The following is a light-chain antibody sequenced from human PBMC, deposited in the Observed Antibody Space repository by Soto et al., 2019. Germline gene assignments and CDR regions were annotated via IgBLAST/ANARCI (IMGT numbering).Light chain of an antibody. V-gene: IGKV3-15*01. CDR3: QQYNNWSPET. CDR1: ESVSSN. CDR2: GAS. J-gene: IGKJ1*01. Sequence: EIVLTQSPATLSLSPGERVTLSCRASESVSSNLALYQQKPGQEARLLLYGASTRATGIPARFSGSGCGTEFSLTISSRQSEDFSVYYCQQYNNWSPETFGQGTKVDI.